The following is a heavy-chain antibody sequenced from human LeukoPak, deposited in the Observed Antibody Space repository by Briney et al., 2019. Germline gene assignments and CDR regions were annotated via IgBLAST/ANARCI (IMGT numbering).Heavy chain of an antibody. Sequence: GGSLRLSCAASGFTFSGSAMHWVRQASGKGLEWVGRIRSKANSYATAYAASVKGRFTISRDDSKNTAHLQMNSLKTEDTAVYYCTRHYGLLWFGEPNFDYWGQGTLVTVSS. CDR1: GFTFSGSA. D-gene: IGHD3-10*01. CDR3: TRHYGLLWFGEPNFDY. V-gene: IGHV3-73*01. J-gene: IGHJ4*02. CDR2: IRSKANSYAT.